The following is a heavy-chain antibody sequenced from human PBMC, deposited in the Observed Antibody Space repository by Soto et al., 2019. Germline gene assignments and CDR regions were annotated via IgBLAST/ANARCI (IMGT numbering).Heavy chain of an antibody. CDR1: GGTFSNSG. CDR2: ISPIFDTT. J-gene: IGHJ4*02. D-gene: IGHD2-21*02. CDR3: ARAPILVSVTLHENYFDS. V-gene: IGHV1-69*01. Sequence: QLHLVQAGAEGKKPGSSLKVSCKASGGTFSNSGISWVRQAPGQGLEWMGGISPIFDTTNYAQKLQGRSTIIADESTNTVYMELSNLRSADTGVYYCARAPILVSVTLHENYFDSWGQGTLVTVSS.